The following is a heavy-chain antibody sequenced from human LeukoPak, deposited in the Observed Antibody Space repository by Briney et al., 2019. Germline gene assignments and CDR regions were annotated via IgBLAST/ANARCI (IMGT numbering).Heavy chain of an antibody. J-gene: IGHJ4*02. CDR2: IIPIFGTP. CDR3: VRSLEI. V-gene: IGHV1-69*06. CDR1: GGTFSTYD. Sequence: SVKVSCKTSGGTFSTYDISWVRQAPGQGLEWVGRIIPIFGTPNYARKFQGRLTITADKSTSTVYMELSSLRSEDTAMYYCVRSLEIWGQGTLVTVSS.